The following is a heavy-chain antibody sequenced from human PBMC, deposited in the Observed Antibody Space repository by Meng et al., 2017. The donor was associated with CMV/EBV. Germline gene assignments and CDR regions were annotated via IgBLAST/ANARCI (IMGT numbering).Heavy chain of an antibody. CDR1: GATSRTYA. J-gene: IGHJ4*02. Sequence: SCQASGATSRTYALSWVRQAPGQGLEWMGGIIPFFHTTYYAQKFQDRVIFTSDEDTKTVYMELRSLRSEDTAVYFCTRGANWGSPFDHWGQGALVTVSS. CDR2: IIPFFHTT. D-gene: IGHD7-27*01. V-gene: IGHV1-69*01. CDR3: TRGANWGSPFDH.